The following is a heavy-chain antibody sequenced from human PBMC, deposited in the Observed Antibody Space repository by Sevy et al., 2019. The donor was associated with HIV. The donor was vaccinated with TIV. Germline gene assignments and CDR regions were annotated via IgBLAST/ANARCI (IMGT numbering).Heavy chain of an antibody. CDR1: GFTFSNYA. D-gene: IGHD6-19*01. V-gene: IGHV3-23*01. J-gene: IGHJ4*02. CDR2: ISESGGLT. Sequence: GGSLRLSCAASGFTFSNYAMSWDRQAPGKGLQWVSSISESGGLTYDADSVKGRFTISRDNSKNTLYLQMNSLRVEDTAIYYCAKATIEVAATTGGVYDYWGQGTLVTVSS. CDR3: AKATIEVAATTGGVYDY.